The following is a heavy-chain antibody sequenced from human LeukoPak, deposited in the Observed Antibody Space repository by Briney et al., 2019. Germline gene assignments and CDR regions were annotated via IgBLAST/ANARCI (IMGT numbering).Heavy chain of an antibody. CDR3: ARGSVYDSSTFDI. V-gene: IGHV4-30-2*01. D-gene: IGHD3-22*01. Sequence: SQTLSLTCAVSGGSISSGGYSWGWIRQPPGKGLEFIGYIYHTGSTNYNPSLKSRVARSVDRSKNQFSLKLTSVTAADTAVYYCARGSVYDSSTFDIWGQGTMVTVSS. CDR2: IYHTGST. CDR1: GGSISSGGYS. J-gene: IGHJ3*02.